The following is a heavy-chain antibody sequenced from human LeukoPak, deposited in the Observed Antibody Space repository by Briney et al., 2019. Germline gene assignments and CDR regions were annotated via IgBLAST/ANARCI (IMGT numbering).Heavy chain of an antibody. CDR1: GYTFTGYH. CDR2: IDPYSGDT. CDR3: ARVQLVLMVYSLFDF. Sequence: ASVKVSCKASGYTFTGYHIHWLRQAPGQGLEWVGWIDPYSGDTSSAQKFQGRVTMTRDSSISTAYMQLIGLKSDDTAVFYCARVQLVLMVYSLFDFWGQGSQVIVSS. J-gene: IGHJ4*02. V-gene: IGHV1-2*02. D-gene: IGHD2-8*01.